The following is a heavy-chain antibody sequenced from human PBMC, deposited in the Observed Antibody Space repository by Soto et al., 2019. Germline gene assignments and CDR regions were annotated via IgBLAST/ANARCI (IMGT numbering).Heavy chain of an antibody. CDR3: ARDLLDFWSGYLPETYYGMDV. CDR1: GFTFSSYG. D-gene: IGHD3-3*01. V-gene: IGHV3-33*01. CDR2: MWYDGSNK. Sequence: GGSLRLSCAASGFTFSSYGMHWVRQAPGKGLEWVAVMWYDGSNKYYADSVKGRFTISRDNSKNTLYLQMNSLRAEDTAVYYCARDLLDFWSGYLPETYYGMDVWGQGTTVTVSS. J-gene: IGHJ6*02.